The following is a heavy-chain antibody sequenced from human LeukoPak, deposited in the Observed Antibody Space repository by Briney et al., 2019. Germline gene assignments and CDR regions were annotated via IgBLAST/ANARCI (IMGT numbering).Heavy chain of an antibody. CDR1: GFTFSSYA. CDR3: ARDYDDYGMDV. J-gene: IGHJ6*02. D-gene: IGHD3-16*01. V-gene: IGHV3-30-3*01. CDR2: ISYDGNNI. Sequence: PGGSLRLSCAASGFTFSSYAMHWVRQAPGKGLEWVTVISYDGNNIYYADSVKGRFTISRDNSKNTLYLQMNSLRAEDTAVYSCARDYDDYGMDVWGRGTTVTVSS.